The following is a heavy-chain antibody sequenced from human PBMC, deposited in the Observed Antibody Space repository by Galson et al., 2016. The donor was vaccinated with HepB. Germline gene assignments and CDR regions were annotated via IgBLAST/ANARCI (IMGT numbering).Heavy chain of an antibody. Sequence: LSLTCNVSGGSISSYFWSWIRQPPGNGLEWIGEIYQTGTANYNPPFTSRATISVDKSKNQISLRLNSVTAADTAVYYCTRGTLGTTASMAFDYWGQGTLVSVSS. V-gene: IGHV4-59*12. CDR3: TRGTLGTTASMAFDY. D-gene: IGHD1-26*01. J-gene: IGHJ4*02. CDR1: GGSISSYF. CDR2: IYQTGTA.